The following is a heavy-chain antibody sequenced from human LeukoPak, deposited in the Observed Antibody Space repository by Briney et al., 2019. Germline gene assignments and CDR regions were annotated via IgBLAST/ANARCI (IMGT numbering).Heavy chain of an antibody. V-gene: IGHV4-31*03. CDR3: ARAHKYHYYDSSGAFDV. CDR1: GGSITSGGYY. J-gene: IGHJ3*01. D-gene: IGHD3-22*01. CDR2: IYYSGST. Sequence: SQTLSLTCTVSGGSITSGGYYWSWIRQHPGKGLEWIGYIYYSGSTLYNPSLTSRVSMSADTSKNQISLKLTSVTAADTAVYYCARAHKYHYYDSSGAFDVWGQGTTVIVSS.